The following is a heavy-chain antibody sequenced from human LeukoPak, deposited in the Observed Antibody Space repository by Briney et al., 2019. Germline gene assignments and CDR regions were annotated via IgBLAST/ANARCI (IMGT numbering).Heavy chain of an antibody. Sequence: PSETLSLTSTVSGGSINNYYWSWIRQPPGKGLEWIGYIHYSGTTNYNPSLKSRLTMSVDTSKNQFSLKLSSVTAADTAVYYCARSNGAISAAEDYWGQGTLVTVSS. J-gene: IGHJ4*02. CDR2: IHYSGTT. D-gene: IGHD6-13*01. CDR3: ARSNGAISAAEDY. CDR1: GGSINNYY. V-gene: IGHV4-59*01.